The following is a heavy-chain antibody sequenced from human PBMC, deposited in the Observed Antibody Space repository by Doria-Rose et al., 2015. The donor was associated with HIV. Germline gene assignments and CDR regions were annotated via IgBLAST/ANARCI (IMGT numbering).Heavy chain of an antibody. CDR2: ISPIFGTA. V-gene: IGHV1-69*15. CDR1: GGTSSSYV. J-gene: IGHJ4*02. CDR3: ARGELSGYSYGHLDY. Sequence: QLVQSGAEVKKPGSSVKVSCKASGGTSSSYVLSWVRQAPGQGLEWMGRISPIFGTANYAQKFQGRVTITADVSTDTAYMELSNLRSEDTAVYYCARGELSGYSYGHLDYWGQGTLVTVSS. D-gene: IGHD5-18*01.